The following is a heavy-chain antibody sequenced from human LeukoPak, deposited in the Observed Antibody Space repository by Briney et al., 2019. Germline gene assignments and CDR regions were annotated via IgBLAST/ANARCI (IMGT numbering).Heavy chain of an antibody. D-gene: IGHD3-22*01. CDR1: GGSIKNYY. CDR2: INHSGST. Sequence: SETLSLTCTVSGGSIKNYYWSWIRQPPGKGLEWIGEINHSGSTNYNPSLKSRVTISVDTSKNQFSLKLSSVTAADTAVYYCARGPHTGVNYYDSSGYYYWGQGTLVTVSS. J-gene: IGHJ4*02. V-gene: IGHV4-34*01. CDR3: ARGPHTGVNYYDSSGYYY.